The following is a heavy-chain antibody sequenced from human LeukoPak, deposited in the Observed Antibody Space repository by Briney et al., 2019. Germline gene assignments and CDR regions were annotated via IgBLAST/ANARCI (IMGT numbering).Heavy chain of an antibody. CDR2: ISSSSSSI. CDR1: GFTFSSYS. D-gene: IGHD5-12*01. Sequence: GGSLRLSCAASGFTFSSYSMNWVRQAPGKGLEWVSSISSSSSSIYYADSVKGRFTISRDNAKKSLYLQVNSLRAEDTAVYYCARDRMTFGGYDTGCFDPWGQGTLVTVSS. J-gene: IGHJ5*02. CDR3: ARDRMTFGGYDTGCFDP. V-gene: IGHV3-21*01.